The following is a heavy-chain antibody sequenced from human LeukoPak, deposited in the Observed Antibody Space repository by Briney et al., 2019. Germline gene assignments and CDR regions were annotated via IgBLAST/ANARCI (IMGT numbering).Heavy chain of an antibody. J-gene: IGHJ6*03. V-gene: IGHV4-4*09. CDR3: ARHVQSSGYYYYYMDV. D-gene: IGHD6-6*01. CDR1: DGSISSYY. CDR2: IYTSGST. Sequence: SETLSLTCTVSDGSISSYYWSWIRQPPGKGLEWIGYIYTSGSTNYNPSLKSRVTISVDTSKNQFSLKLSSVTAADTAVYYCARHVQSSGYYYYYMDVWGKGTTVTVSS.